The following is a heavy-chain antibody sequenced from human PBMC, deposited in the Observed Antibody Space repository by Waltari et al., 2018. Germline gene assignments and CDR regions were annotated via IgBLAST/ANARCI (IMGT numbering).Heavy chain of an antibody. CDR3: ARHLYSIDYLELGN. V-gene: IGHV3-23*01. CDR2: SSDRGVIK. D-gene: IGHD3-22*01. CDR1: GFNFISYA. J-gene: IGHJ4*02. Sequence: EVHLLESGGGLAQPGGSLRLSCAASGFNFISYAMSWVGPAPGKGREWGLGSSDRGVIKKDADSVKGRFTVSRDNSKNTVFLQLNSLRAEDTAIYYCARHLYSIDYLELGNWGQGTLVTVSS.